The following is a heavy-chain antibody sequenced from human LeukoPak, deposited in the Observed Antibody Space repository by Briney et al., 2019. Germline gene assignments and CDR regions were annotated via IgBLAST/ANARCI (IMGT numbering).Heavy chain of an antibody. J-gene: IGHJ4*02. V-gene: IGHV4-59*04. D-gene: IGHD6-6*01. CDR1: GGSMSPYY. CDR2: VYYSGTT. Sequence: PSETLSLTCTVSGGSMSPYYWSWVRQPPGKGLGWIGSVYYSGTTYYNPSLKSRVTMSVDTSKNQFSLQLSSVTAADTAIYYCATTLYSRSCFDYWGQGTLVTVSS. CDR3: ATTLYSRSCFDY.